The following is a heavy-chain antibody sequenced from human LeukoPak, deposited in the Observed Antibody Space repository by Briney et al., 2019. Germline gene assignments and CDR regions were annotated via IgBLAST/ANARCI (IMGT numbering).Heavy chain of an antibody. J-gene: IGHJ4*02. D-gene: IGHD3-22*01. CDR2: IYYSGST. Sequence: SETLSLTCTVSGGSISSYYWSWIRQPPGKGLEWIGYIYYSGSTNYNPSLKSRVTISVDTSKNQFSLKLSSVTAADTAVYYCARGLLDSSGYYIDYWGQGTLVTVSS. CDR1: GGSISSYY. CDR3: ARGLLDSSGYYIDY. V-gene: IGHV4-59*01.